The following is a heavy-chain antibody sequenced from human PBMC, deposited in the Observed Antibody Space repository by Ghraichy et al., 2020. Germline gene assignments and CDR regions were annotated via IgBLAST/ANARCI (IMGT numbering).Heavy chain of an antibody. D-gene: IGHD6-19*01. CDR1: GFTFSSYS. CDR3: ARDGEGGLSSGCEGCGT. Sequence: GGSLRLSCAASGFTFSSYSMNWVRQAPGKGLEWVSSISSSSSYIYYADSVKGRFTISRDNAKNSLYLQMNSLRAEDTAVYYCARDGEGGLSSGCEGCGTWGQGTLVTVSS. CDR2: ISSSSSYI. J-gene: IGHJ5*02. V-gene: IGHV3-21*01.